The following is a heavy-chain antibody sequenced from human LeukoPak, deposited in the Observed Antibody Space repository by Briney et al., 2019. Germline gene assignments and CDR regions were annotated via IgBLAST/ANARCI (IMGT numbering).Heavy chain of an antibody. CDR1: GFTFSSYA. D-gene: IGHD2-2*01. CDR2: ISSSSSYI. V-gene: IGHV3-21*01. Sequence: GGSLRLSCAASGFTFSSYAMSWVRQAPGKGLEWVSSISSSSSYIYYADSVKGRFTISRDNAKNSLYLQMNSLRAEDTAVYYCAKYRARDAFDIWGQGTMVTVSS. J-gene: IGHJ3*02. CDR3: AKYRARDAFDI.